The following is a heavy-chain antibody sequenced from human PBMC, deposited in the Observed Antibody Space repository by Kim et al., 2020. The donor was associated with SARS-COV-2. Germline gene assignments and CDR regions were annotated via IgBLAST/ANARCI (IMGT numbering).Heavy chain of an antibody. J-gene: IGHJ4*02. D-gene: IGHD3-10*01. CDR2: INLKTGDT. CDR1: GFPFTDYF. CDR3: ARDLAGDVGSFFDY. V-gene: IGHV1-2*06. Sequence: ASVKVSCKTSGFPFTDYFIHWMRQAPGQGLEWMGQINLKTGDTKYLEKFQGRLTMTRDTSINTAYMDVSRLTSGDTAAYYCARDLAGDVGSFFDYSGQGSLVTVSS.